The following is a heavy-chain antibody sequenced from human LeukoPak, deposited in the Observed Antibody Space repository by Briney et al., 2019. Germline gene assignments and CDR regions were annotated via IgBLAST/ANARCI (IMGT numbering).Heavy chain of an antibody. CDR1: GFTFSSYW. J-gene: IGHJ3*02. CDR3: TRGSATSTWYGASDI. Sequence: GGSLRLSCAASGFTFSSYWMHWVRQAPGKGLVWVSRIYGDDSSTSYADSVKGRFTISRDNAKNTLYLQMNSLRAEGTAVYYCTRGSATSTWYGASDIWGQGTMVTVSS. D-gene: IGHD6-13*01. V-gene: IGHV3-74*01. CDR2: IYGDDSST.